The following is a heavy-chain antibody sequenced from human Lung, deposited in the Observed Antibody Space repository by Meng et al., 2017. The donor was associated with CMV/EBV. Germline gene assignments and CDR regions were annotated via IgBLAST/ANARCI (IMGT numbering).Heavy chain of an antibody. D-gene: IGHD3-10*01. V-gene: IGHV4-4*02. CDR2: IPHRCSS. CDR3: LRRSGGSV. J-gene: IGHJ1*01. CDR1: GDSITNHKW. Sequence: VEVGESGPALVKPSDTLSVTCAVSGDSITNHKWWAWVRQPPGKGLEWIGEIPHRCSSAYNPSLKSRVSMSIDKSKNQFSLKLTSVTAADTAVYHCLRRSGGSVWGQGTLVTVSS.